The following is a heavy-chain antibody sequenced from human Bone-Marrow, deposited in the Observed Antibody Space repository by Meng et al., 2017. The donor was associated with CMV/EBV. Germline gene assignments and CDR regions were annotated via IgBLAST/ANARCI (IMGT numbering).Heavy chain of an antibody. D-gene: IGHD3-10*01. CDR2: INHSGST. CDR3: ARGRGMVRGVITY. V-gene: IGHV4-34*01. J-gene: IGHJ4*02. CDR1: GGPFSGYD. Sequence: CAGYGGPFSGYDWSWIRQPPGKGLEWIGEINHSGSTNDNPSLKRRVTISVDTSKNQFSLKLSSVTAADTAVYYCARGRGMVRGVITYWGQGTLVTVSS.